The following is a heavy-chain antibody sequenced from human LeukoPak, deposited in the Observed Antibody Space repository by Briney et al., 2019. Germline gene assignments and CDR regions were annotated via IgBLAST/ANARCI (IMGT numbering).Heavy chain of an antibody. CDR1: GFTFSSYG. Sequence: GGSLRLSCAASGFTFSSYGMIWVRQAPGKGLEWVSYISSSSSTIYYADSVKGRFTISRDNAKNSLYLQMNSLRAEDTAVYYCARAVGYCSSSICYRFDYWGQGTLVTVSS. J-gene: IGHJ4*02. CDR2: ISSSSSTI. CDR3: ARAVGYCSSSICYRFDY. V-gene: IGHV3-48*01. D-gene: IGHD2-2*01.